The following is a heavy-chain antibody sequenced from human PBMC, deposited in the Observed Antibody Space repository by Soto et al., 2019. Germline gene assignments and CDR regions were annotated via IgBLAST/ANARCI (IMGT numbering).Heavy chain of an antibody. CDR2: IYYSGST. CDR1: GGSISSSSYY. CDR3: ASNPGTTVDYYYYYGMDV. V-gene: IGHV4-39*01. D-gene: IGHD4-17*01. Sequence: PSETLSLTCTVSGGSISSSSYYWGWIRQPPGKGLEWIGSIYYSGSTYNNPSLKSRVTISVDTSKNQFSLKLSSVTAADTAVYYCASNPGTTVDYYYYYGMDVWGQGTTVTVSS. J-gene: IGHJ6*02.